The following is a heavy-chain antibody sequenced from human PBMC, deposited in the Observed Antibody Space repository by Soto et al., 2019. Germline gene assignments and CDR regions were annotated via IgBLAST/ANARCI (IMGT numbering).Heavy chain of an antibody. Sequence: QVTLKESGPVLVKPTETLTLTCTVSGFSLSNARMGVRWIRQPPGKALEWLAHIFSNDEKSYSTSLKSRLTISKDTSKSQVVLTMTNMDPVDTATYYCARIWGPYYYYGMDVWGQGTTVTVSS. CDR1: GFSLSNARMG. J-gene: IGHJ6*02. CDR3: ARIWGPYYYYGMDV. D-gene: IGHD7-27*01. CDR2: IFSNDEK. V-gene: IGHV2-26*01.